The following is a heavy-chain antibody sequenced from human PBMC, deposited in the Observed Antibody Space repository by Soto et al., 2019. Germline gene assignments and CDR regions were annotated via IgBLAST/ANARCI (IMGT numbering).Heavy chain of an antibody. CDR1: ESTLSNIW. Sequence: PGGSLRLSCAASESTLSNIWMSWVRQAPGKGLEWVGRVKREIDGATTYYAAPVNGRFTISRDDANNNVYLQMNSLRTEDTAVYYCTTDPIRDYWGLGTLVTVSS. D-gene: IGHD2-21*01. J-gene: IGHJ4*02. CDR2: VKREIDGATT. CDR3: TTDPIRDY. V-gene: IGHV3-15*01.